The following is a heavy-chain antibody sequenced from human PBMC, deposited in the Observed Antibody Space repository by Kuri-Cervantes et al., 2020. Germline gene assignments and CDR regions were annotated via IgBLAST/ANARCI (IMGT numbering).Heavy chain of an antibody. CDR3: IHGDGRYFDY. V-gene: IGHV4-38-2*02. CDR2: IYHSGTT. CDR1: GGSINSGYY. Sequence: GSLRLSCTVSGGSINSGYYWGWIRQPPGKGLEWIGSIYHSGTTYFHPSLKSRVTISVDTSKNQFSLRLSSVTAADTAVYFCIHGDGRYFDYWGQGTLVTVSS. J-gene: IGHJ4*02. D-gene: IGHD4-17*01.